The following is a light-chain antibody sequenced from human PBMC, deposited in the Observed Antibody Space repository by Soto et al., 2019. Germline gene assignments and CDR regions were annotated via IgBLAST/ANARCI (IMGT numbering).Light chain of an antibody. CDR2: GAS. V-gene: IGKV3-15*01. CDR1: QSVNRK. CDR3: QQYNNWPRT. Sequence: EIVMTQSPATLSVSPGETATLSCRASQSVNRKVAWYQQKPGQAPRLLIYGASTGATDIPDRFSGSGSGTEFTLTISSLQSEDFAVYYCQQYNNWPRTFGQGTRLEIK. J-gene: IGKJ5*01.